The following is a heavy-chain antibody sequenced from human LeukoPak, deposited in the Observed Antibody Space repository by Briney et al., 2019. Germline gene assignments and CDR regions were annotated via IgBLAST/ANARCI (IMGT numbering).Heavy chain of an antibody. D-gene: IGHD2-2*01. CDR1: GGSISSSNW. CDR2: IYHSGST. J-gene: IGHJ5*02. Sequence: PSETLSLTCAVSGGSISSSNWWSWVRQPPGKGLEWIGEIYHSGSTNYNPSLKSRVTISVDKSKNQFSLKLSSVTAADTAVYYCARDGGGVVVPAAPGNWFDPWGQGTLVTVSS. CDR3: ARDGGGVVVPAAPGNWFDP. V-gene: IGHV4-4*02.